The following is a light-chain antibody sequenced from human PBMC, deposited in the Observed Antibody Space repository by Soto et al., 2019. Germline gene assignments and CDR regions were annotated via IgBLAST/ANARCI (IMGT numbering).Light chain of an antibody. V-gene: IGKV3-20*01. Sequence: EVVMTQAPATLSVSPGERSTLSCRASQSVGHSLAWYQHKPGQAPRLLIYGASGRATGIPDRFSGSGSGTDFTLTISSLEPEDSAVYYCQQYGSSPRTFGQGTKVDIK. CDR1: QSVGHS. J-gene: IGKJ1*01. CDR2: GAS. CDR3: QQYGSSPRT.